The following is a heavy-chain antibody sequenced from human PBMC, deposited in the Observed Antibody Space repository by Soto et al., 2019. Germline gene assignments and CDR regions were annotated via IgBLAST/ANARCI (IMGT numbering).Heavy chain of an antibody. D-gene: IGHD3-3*01. CDR3: AKDQGFLEWIPQGGLDG. J-gene: IGHJ6*02. V-gene: IGHV3-23*01. CDR2: LSSTGGST. CDR1: GFTFRKYV. Sequence: EVQLLESGGGLAQPGGSLRLSCEVSGFTFRKYVMTWVRQAPGKGLEWVSSLSSTGGSTYYADSVKGRFTVSRDNSKNTLFLQMKSLRAEDTAIYYCAKDQGFLEWIPQGGLDGWGPGTTVAVSS.